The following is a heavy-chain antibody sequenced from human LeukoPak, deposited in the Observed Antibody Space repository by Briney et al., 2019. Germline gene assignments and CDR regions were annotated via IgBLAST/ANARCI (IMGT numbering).Heavy chain of an antibody. D-gene: IGHD3-22*01. Sequence: SSVKVSCKASGGTFSSYAISWVRQAPGQGLEWMGGIIPIFGTASYAQKFQGRVTITADESTSTAYMELSSLRSEDTAVYYCARAPHYYDSSGYYGEYWGQGTLVTVSS. CDR2: IIPIFGTA. CDR3: ARAPHYYDSSGYYGEY. CDR1: GGTFSSYA. V-gene: IGHV1-69*01. J-gene: IGHJ4*02.